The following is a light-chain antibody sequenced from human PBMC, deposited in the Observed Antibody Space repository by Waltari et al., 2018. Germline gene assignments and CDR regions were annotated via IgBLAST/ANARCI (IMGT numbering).Light chain of an antibody. CDR1: SSDVGGYNY. V-gene: IGLV2-11*01. Sequence: QSALTQPRSVSGSPGQSVTISCTGTSSDVGGYNYVSWYQQHPGKAPKLMIYDVSKRPSGVPDRVSGSKSGNTASLTISGLQAEDEGDYYCCSYAGSLVFGGGTKLTVL. CDR3: CSYAGSLV. CDR2: DVS. J-gene: IGLJ2*01.